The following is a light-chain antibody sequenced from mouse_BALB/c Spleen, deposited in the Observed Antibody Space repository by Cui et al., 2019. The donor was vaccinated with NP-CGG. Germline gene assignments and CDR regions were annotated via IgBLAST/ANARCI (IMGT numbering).Light chain of an antibody. CDR2: GTN. CDR3: ALWYSNHWV. CDR1: TGTVTTNNY. J-gene: IGLJ1*01. Sequence: QAVVTQESALTTSPGETVTLTCRSSTGTVTTNNYANWVQEKPDHLFTGLIGGTNNRAPGVPARFSGSLIGDKAARTITGAQTEDEAIYFCALWYSNHWVFSGGTKLTVL. V-gene: IGLV1*01.